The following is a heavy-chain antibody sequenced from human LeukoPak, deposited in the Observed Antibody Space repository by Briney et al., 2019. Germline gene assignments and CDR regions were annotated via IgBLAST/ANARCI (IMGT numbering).Heavy chain of an antibody. D-gene: IGHD6-13*01. J-gene: IGHJ4*02. Sequence: GGSLRLSCTASGFTFSSYAVNWVRQAPGESLEWVSTIRGSGDGTYYAESVKGRFTVSRDNSKNTLYLQMNSLRAEDTAVYYCAKAASSSSSYYFEYWGQGALVTVSS. CDR3: AKAASSSSSYYFEY. V-gene: IGHV3-23*01. CDR2: IRGSGDGT. CDR1: GFTFSSYA.